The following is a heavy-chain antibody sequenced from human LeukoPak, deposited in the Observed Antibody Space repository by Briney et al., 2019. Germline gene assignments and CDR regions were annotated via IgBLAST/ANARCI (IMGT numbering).Heavy chain of an antibody. CDR3: ARQSRSYDILTGYYWTRIFDY. CDR2: INHSGST. V-gene: IGHV4-34*01. Sequence: PSETLSLTCAVYGGSFSGYYWSWIRQPPGKGLEWIGEINHSGSTNYNPSLKSRVTISVDTSKNQFSLKLSSVTAADTAVYYCARQSRSYDILTGYYWTRIFDYWGQGTLVTVSS. CDR1: GGSFSGYY. D-gene: IGHD3-9*01. J-gene: IGHJ4*02.